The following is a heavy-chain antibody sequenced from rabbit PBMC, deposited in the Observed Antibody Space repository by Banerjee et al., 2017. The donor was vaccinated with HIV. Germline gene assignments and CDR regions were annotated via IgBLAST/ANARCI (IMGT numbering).Heavy chain of an antibody. Sequence: QEQLEESGGDLVKPEGSLTLTCTASGFSFSSGYDMCWVRQAPGKGLEWIACIYGGSSGSTYYASWAKGRFTISRTSSTTVTLQMTSLSAADTATYFCARDVAGTTFQFNLWGPGTLVTVS. CDR2: IYGGSSGST. D-gene: IGHD4-1*01. CDR1: GFSFSSGYD. CDR3: ARDVAGTTFQFNL. V-gene: IGHV1S45*01. J-gene: IGHJ4*01.